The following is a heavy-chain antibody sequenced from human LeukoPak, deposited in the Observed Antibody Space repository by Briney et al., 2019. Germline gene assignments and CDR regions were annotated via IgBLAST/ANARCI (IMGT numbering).Heavy chain of an antibody. D-gene: IGHD3-10*01. J-gene: IGHJ5*02. Sequence: GGSLRLSCAASGFTFSDYWMHRVRQAPGKGLVWVSRISSDGSRVTYADSVKGRFTISRDNAKNTLYLQMNSLRAEDTAVYYCARHDYGSGLNWFDPWGQGTLVTVSS. CDR1: GFTFSDYW. V-gene: IGHV3-74*01. CDR3: ARHDYGSGLNWFDP. CDR2: ISSDGSRV.